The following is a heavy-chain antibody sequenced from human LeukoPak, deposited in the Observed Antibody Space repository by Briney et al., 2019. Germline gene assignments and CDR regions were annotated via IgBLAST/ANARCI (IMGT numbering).Heavy chain of an antibody. D-gene: IGHD2-2*01. CDR2: ISGGGGST. V-gene: IGHV3-23*01. J-gene: IGHJ4*02. CDR3: AKGFAYQLPHSTFDY. CDR1: GFTFSSYA. Sequence: GGSLRLSCAASGFTFSSYAMSWVRQAPGKGLEWVSAISGGGGSTYYADSVKGRFTISRDNSKNTLYLQMNSLRAEDTAVYYCAKGFAYQLPHSTFDYWGQGTLVTVSS.